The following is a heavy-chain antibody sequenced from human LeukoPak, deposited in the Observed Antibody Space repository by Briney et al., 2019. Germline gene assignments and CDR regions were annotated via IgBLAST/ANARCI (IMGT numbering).Heavy chain of an antibody. D-gene: IGHD2-21*02. Sequence: PGGSLRLSCAASGFTFTTYGMSWVRQAPGKGLEWVSSISGSGGTTYYADSVKGRLTISRDNSKNTMYLQMNSLRAEDTAVYYCAKGDLGFDYWGQGTLVTVSS. CDR1: GFTFTTYG. CDR3: AKGDLGFDY. V-gene: IGHV3-23*01. J-gene: IGHJ4*02. CDR2: ISGSGGTT.